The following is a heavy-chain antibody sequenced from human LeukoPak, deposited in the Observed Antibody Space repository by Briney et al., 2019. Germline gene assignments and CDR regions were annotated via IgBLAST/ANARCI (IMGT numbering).Heavy chain of an antibody. J-gene: IGHJ6*03. V-gene: IGHV3-7*01. CDR1: GSTFSSYW. CDR3: ARLGSNYYYYMDV. D-gene: IGHD2-8*01. Sequence: PGGSLRLSCAASGSTFSSYWMSWVRQAPGKGLEWVANIKQDGSEKYYVDSVKGRFTISRDNAKNSLYLQMNSLRAEDTAVYYCARLGSNYYYYMDVWGKGTTVTVSS. CDR2: IKQDGSEK.